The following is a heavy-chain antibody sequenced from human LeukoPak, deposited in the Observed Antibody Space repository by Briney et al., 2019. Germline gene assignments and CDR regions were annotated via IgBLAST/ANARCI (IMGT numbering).Heavy chain of an antibody. D-gene: IGHD6-19*01. Sequence: ASVEVSCKVSGYTLSELSMHWVRQAPGKGLEWMGGFDPDHGETIYAQKFQGRVTMTEDTSTDTAYMELRSLRAEDTAVYYCARKVAAPDYWDQGTLVTVSS. CDR2: FDPDHGET. CDR3: ARKVAAPDY. V-gene: IGHV1-24*01. CDR1: GYTLSELS. J-gene: IGHJ4*02.